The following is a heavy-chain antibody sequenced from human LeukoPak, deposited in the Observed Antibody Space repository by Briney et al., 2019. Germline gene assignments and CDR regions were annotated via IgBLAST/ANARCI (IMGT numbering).Heavy chain of an antibody. CDR2: INYSGST. D-gene: IGHD3-10*01. Sequence: SETLSLTCTVSGDSINNLYWSWIRQPPEGELEYIGYINYSGSTNYNPSLTSRLTISLDTSKRQFSMKLSSVTAADTAVYYCARLARLTLIRGVTGYHSLDVWGKGTKVTVSS. V-gene: IGHV4-59*11. CDR3: ARLARLTLIRGVTGYHSLDV. CDR1: GDSINNLY. J-gene: IGHJ6*04.